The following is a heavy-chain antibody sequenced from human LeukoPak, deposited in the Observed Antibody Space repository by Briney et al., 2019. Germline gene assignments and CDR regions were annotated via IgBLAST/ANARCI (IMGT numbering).Heavy chain of an antibody. CDR3: PRDGARLLPRPYYFDY. CDR2: ISSSGSTI. D-gene: IGHD2/OR15-2a*01. CDR1: GFTFSSYE. Sequence: GGSLRLSCAASGFTFSSYEMNWVRQAPGKGLEWVSYISSSGSTIYYADSVKGRFTISRDNAKNSLYLQMNSLRGEDTALYYCPRDGARLLPRPYYFDYWGQGTLVTVSS. J-gene: IGHJ4*02. V-gene: IGHV3-48*03.